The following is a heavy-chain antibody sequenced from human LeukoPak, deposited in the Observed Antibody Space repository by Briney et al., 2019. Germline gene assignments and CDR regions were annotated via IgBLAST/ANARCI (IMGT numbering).Heavy chain of an antibody. CDR3: ARGSYDYVWGSYRHRSYYFDY. Sequence: SETRSLTCTVSGGSISSSSYYWGWIRQPPGKGLEWIGSIYYSGSTYYNPSPKSRVTISVDTSKNQFSLKLSSVTAADTAVYYCARGSYDYVWGSYRHRSYYFDYWGQGTLVTVSS. D-gene: IGHD3-16*02. CDR1: GGSISSSSYY. CDR2: IYYSGST. J-gene: IGHJ4*02. V-gene: IGHV4-39*07.